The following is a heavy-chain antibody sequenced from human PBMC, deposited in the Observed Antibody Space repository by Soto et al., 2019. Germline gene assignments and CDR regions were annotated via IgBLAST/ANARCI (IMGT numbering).Heavy chain of an antibody. J-gene: IGHJ4*02. D-gene: IGHD3-9*01. CDR1: GFTFSSYW. CDR3: AGARYFDWLVPGYYFDY. V-gene: IGHV3-7*01. CDR2: IKQDGSEK. Sequence: GGSLRLSCAASGFTFSSYWMSWVRQAPGKGLEWVANIKQDGSEKYFVDSVKGRFTISRDNAKNSLYLQMNSLRSEDTAVYYCAGARYFDWLVPGYYFDYWGQGTLVTVSS.